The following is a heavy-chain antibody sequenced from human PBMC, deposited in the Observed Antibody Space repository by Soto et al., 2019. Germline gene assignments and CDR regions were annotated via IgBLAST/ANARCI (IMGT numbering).Heavy chain of an antibody. V-gene: IGHV4-31*03. CDR1: GGSISSGGYY. D-gene: IGHD3-16*01. CDR2: IYYSGST. Sequence: SETLSLTCTVSGGSISSGGYYWSWIRQHPGKGLEWIGYIYYSGSTYYNPSLKSRVTISVDTSKNQFSLKLSSVTAADTAVYYCARVLSSSKTYFDYWGQGTLVTVSS. CDR3: ARVLSSSKTYFDY. J-gene: IGHJ4*02.